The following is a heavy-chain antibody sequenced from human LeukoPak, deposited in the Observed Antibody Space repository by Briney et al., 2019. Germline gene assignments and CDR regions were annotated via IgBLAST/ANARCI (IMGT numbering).Heavy chain of an antibody. V-gene: IGHV3-23*01. J-gene: IGHJ3*02. CDR2: ISVSGNT. CDR3: ARGLGSYAYSDAFDI. CDR1: GFTLSSYA. Sequence: GGSLRLSCAASGFTLSSYAMSWVRQTPGKGLEWVSAISVSGNTYHADSEKGRFTISRDSSKNTLYLQMNRLRAEDTAIYYCARGLGSYAYSDAFDIWGQGTMVIVSS. D-gene: IGHD3-16*01.